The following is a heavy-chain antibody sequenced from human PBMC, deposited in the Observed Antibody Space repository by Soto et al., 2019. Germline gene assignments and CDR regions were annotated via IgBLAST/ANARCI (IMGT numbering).Heavy chain of an antibody. CDR2: ICSGGSNK. D-gene: IGHD1-7*01. CDR1: GFTFSTHA. CDR3: AKVEARNYDAFDI. J-gene: IGHJ3*02. V-gene: IGHV3-30*02. Sequence: PGGSLRLSCAAAGFTFSTHAMHWVRQAPGKGLEWVSFICSGGSNKYYADSVKGRFTISRDNSKNTLYLQMNSLRAEDTAVYYCAKVEARNYDAFDIWGQGTMVTVSS.